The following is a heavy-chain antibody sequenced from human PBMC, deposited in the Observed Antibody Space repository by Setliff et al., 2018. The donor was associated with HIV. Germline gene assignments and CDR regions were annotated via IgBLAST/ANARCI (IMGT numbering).Heavy chain of an antibody. Sequence: GGYLRLSCAASGFTFNDYTMHWVRQAPGKGLEWVSLIRWDGGITHYADSVKGRFTISRDNSKNSLYLQMNSLRVEDTALYYCAKDLGSSWSPLDYWGQGTLVTVSS. CDR2: IRWDGGIT. CDR1: GFTFNDYT. V-gene: IGHV3-43*01. J-gene: IGHJ4*02. D-gene: IGHD6-13*01. CDR3: AKDLGSSWSPLDY.